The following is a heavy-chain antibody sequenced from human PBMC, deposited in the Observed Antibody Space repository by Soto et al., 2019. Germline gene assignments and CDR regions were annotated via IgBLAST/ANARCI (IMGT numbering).Heavy chain of an antibody. Sequence: QEQLVESGGGVVQPGGSLRLSCAASGFTFSNYDMHWVRQAPGKGLEWVAVISYDGSNKYYADSVKGRFTISRDNSKNTLYLQMNSLRAEDTAVYYCAKDHMAKYSSTWYYHYYGMDVWGQGTTVTVSS. J-gene: IGHJ6*02. CDR1: GFTFSNYD. CDR2: ISYDGSNK. D-gene: IGHD6-13*01. V-gene: IGHV3-30*18. CDR3: AKDHMAKYSSTWYYHYYGMDV.